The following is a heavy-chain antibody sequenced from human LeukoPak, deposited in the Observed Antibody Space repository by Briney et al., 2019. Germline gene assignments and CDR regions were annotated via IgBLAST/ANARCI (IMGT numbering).Heavy chain of an antibody. D-gene: IGHD6-6*01. V-gene: IGHV3-7*03. CDR2: INSDGSEG. J-gene: IGHJ3*01. CDR3: ARSSYSSSSSV. Sequence: GGSLRLSWAVSGFTFSGFWMSWSRQAPGKGLEWVASINSDGSEGYYADVVKGRFTISRDNAKSSLYLQINSLRAEDTAVYYCARSSYSSSSSVWGQGTMVTVSS. CDR1: GFTFSGFW.